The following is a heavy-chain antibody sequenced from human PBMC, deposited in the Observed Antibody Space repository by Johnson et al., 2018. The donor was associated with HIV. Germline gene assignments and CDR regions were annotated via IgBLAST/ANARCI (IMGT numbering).Heavy chain of an antibody. J-gene: IGHJ3*02. CDR3: ARVGQLARTHAFDI. Sequence: QVQLVESGGGVVQPGGSLRLSCAASGFTFSSYGMHWVRQAPGKGLEWVAFISYDGNSKYFADSVKGRFTISRDNSENTLYLQMNSLRTEDTALYYCARVGQLARTHAFDIWGQGTMVTDSS. CDR1: GFTFSSYG. CDR2: ISYDGNSK. D-gene: IGHD6-13*01. V-gene: IGHV3-30*19.